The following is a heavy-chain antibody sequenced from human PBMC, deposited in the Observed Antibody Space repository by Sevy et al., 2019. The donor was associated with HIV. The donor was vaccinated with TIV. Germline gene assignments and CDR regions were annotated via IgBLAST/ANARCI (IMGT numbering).Heavy chain of an antibody. J-gene: IGHJ4*02. CDR1: GFTFSSYA. Sequence: GGSLRLSCAASGFTFSSYAMSWVRQAPGKGLEWVSAISGSGGSTYYADSVKGRFTISRDNSKNTLYLQMNSLRAEDTAVYYCAKDRPPWNDGGGYFDYWGQGTLVTVSS. V-gene: IGHV3-23*01. D-gene: IGHD1-1*01. CDR2: ISGSGGST. CDR3: AKDRPPWNDGGGYFDY.